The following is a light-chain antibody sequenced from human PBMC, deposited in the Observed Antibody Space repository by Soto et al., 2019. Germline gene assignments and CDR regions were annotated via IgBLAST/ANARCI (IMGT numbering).Light chain of an antibody. CDR3: QQYGTSPQT. CDR2: DAS. J-gene: IGKJ1*01. Sequence: SQSPSTMSVSTGERATLSCRASQSMGSNVAWYQQKPGQAPRLLIYDASNRATGIPARFSGSGSGTEFTLTISRLEPEDFAVYYCQQYGTSPQTFGQGTKV. V-gene: IGKV3-20*01. CDR1: QSMGSN.